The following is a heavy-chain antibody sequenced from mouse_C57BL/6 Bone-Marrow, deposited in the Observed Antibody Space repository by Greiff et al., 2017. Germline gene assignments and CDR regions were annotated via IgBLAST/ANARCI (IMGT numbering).Heavy chain of an antibody. CDR1: GYTFTSYW. CDR3: ARGADYFDY. V-gene: IGHV1-61*01. J-gene: IGHJ2*01. CDR2: IYPSDSET. Sequence: QVQLQQPGAELVRPGSSVKLSCKASGYTFTSYWMDWVKQRPGQGLEWIGNIYPSDSETHYNQKFKDKATLTVDKSSSTAYMQLSSLTSEDSAVYYCARGADYFDYWSKGTTLTVST.